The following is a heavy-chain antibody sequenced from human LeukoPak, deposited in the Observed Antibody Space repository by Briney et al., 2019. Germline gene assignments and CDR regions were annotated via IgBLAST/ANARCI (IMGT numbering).Heavy chain of an antibody. CDR3: ARPRGPSDAFDI. J-gene: IGHJ3*02. CDR1: GFTFSSYS. D-gene: IGHD3-16*01. V-gene: IGHV3-21*01. CDR2: ISSSSSYI. Sequence: GGSLRLSCAASGFTFSSYSMNWVRQAPGKGLEWVSSISSSSSYIYYADSVKGRFTISRDNAKNSLYLQMDSLRAEDTAVYYCARPRGPSDAFDIWGQGTMVTVSS.